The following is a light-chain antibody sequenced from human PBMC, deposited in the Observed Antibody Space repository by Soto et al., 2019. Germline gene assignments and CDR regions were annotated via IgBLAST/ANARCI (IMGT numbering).Light chain of an antibody. CDR3: QQYGSSSYT. Sequence: EIVMTQSPVALSVSPGESAALSCRASQSVGRNFAWYQQRPGQAPRVLIYGTSTRATGVPARFSGSGSGTDFTLTISSLQSEDFAVYYCQQYGSSSYTFGQGTKLEIK. CDR1: QSVGRN. V-gene: IGKV3-15*01. J-gene: IGKJ2*01. CDR2: GTS.